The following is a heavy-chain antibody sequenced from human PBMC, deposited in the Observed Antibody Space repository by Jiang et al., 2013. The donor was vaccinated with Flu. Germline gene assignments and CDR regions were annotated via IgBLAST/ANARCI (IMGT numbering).Heavy chain of an antibody. J-gene: IGHJ4*02. Sequence: RQPPGKGLEWIGSISHTGTTYYNPSLQTRLTISLDTSKNQFSLMLTSVTAADTAVYYCATTTGNWGQGTLVTVSS. D-gene: IGHD3-10*01. CDR3: ATTTGN. V-gene: IGHV4-38-2*01. CDR2: ISHTGTT.